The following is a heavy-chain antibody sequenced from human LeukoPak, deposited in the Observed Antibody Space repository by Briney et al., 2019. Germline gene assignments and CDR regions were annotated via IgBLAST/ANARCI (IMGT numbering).Heavy chain of an antibody. V-gene: IGHV4-59*12. CDR2: IYYSGST. CDR3: ARSPSYVGLYGMDV. J-gene: IGHJ6*02. CDR1: GGSISSYY. Sequence: SETLSLTCTVSGGSISSYYWSWIRQPPGKGLDWIGYIYYSGSTNYNPSLKSRVTISVDTSKNQFSLKLSSVTAADTAVYYCARSPSYVGLYGMDVWGQGTTVTVSS. D-gene: IGHD5-18*01.